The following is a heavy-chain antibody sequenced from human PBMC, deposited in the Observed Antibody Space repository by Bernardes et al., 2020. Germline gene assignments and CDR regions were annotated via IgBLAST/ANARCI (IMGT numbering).Heavy chain of an antibody. V-gene: IGHV4-34*01. CDR1: GGSFSGYY. CDR2: INHSGST. CDR3: ARGHNDILTGPRNWFDP. Sequence: SETLSLTCAVYGGSFSGYYWSWIRQPPGKGLEWNGEINHSGSTNYNPSLKSRVTISVDTSKNQFSLKLSSVTAADTAVYYCARGHNDILTGPRNWFDPWGQGTLVTVSS. D-gene: IGHD3-9*01. J-gene: IGHJ5*02.